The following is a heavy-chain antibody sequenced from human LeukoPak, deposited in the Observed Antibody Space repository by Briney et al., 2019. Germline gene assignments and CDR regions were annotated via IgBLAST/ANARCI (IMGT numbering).Heavy chain of an antibody. Sequence: ASVTVSCKASGYTFTSYGISWVRQAPGQGLEWMGWISAYNGNTNYAQKLQGRVTMTTDTSTSTAYMELRSLRSDDTAVYYCARANVPRELDDMTTGPAGTWTGEYYFDYWGQGTLVTVSS. CDR2: ISAYNGNT. CDR3: ARANVPRELDDMTTGPAGTWTGEYYFDY. V-gene: IGHV1-18*04. D-gene: IGHD4-17*01. J-gene: IGHJ4*02. CDR1: GYTFTSYG.